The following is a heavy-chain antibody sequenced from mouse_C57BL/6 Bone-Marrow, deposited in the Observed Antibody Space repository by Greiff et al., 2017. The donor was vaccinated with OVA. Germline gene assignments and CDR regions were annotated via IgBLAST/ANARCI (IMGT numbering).Heavy chain of an antibody. CDR3: ARGGGNYGYFDV. D-gene: IGHD2-1*01. Sequence: QVQLKESGAELARPGASVKLSCKASGYTFTSYGISWVKQRTGQGLEWIGEIYPRSGNTYYNEKFKGKATLTADKSSSTAYMELRSLTSEDSAVYFCARGGGNYGYFDVGGTGTTVTVSS. V-gene: IGHV1-81*01. J-gene: IGHJ1*03. CDR1: GYTFTSYG. CDR2: IYPRSGNT.